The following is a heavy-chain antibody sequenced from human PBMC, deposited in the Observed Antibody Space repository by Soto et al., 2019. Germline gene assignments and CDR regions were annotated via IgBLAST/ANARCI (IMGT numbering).Heavy chain of an antibody. D-gene: IGHD3-10*01. CDR1: GFTFSSYG. CDR2: IWYDGSNK. Sequence: GGSLRLSCAASGFTFSSYGMHWVRQAPGKGLEWVAVIWYDGSNKYYADSVKGRFTISRDNSKNTLYLQMNSLRAEDTAVYYCARGSGRAYYYYGMDVWGQGTTVTVSS. V-gene: IGHV3-33*01. CDR3: ARGSGRAYYYYGMDV. J-gene: IGHJ6*02.